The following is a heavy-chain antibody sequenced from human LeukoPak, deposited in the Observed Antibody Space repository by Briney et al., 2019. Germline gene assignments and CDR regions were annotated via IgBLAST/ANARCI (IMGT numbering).Heavy chain of an antibody. Sequence: GGSLRLSCAASGFTFSSYGMHWVRQAPGKGLEWVAVISYDGSNKYYADSVKGRFTISRDNSKDTLYLQMNSLRAEDTAVYYCAKDRPYYYDSSGYYDYWGQGTLVTVSS. CDR1: GFTFSSYG. J-gene: IGHJ4*02. D-gene: IGHD3-22*01. CDR3: AKDRPYYYDSSGYYDY. CDR2: ISYDGSNK. V-gene: IGHV3-30*18.